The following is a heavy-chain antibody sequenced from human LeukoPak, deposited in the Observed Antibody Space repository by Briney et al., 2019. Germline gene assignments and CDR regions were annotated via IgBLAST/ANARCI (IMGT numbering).Heavy chain of an antibody. CDR1: GGSISSTAYY. J-gene: IGHJ4*02. D-gene: IGHD2-2*01. V-gene: IGHV4-39*01. CDR3: VRHRKTYCTTTRCSYYFDY. CDR2: IYYSGTT. Sequence: SETLSLTCSVSGGSISSTAYYWGWIRQAPGKGLEWIGTIYYSGTTQYNPSLKSRVIISVDTSKNQFSLKVRSVIAADLAVYYRVRHRKTYCTTTRCSYYFDYWGQGALVTVSS.